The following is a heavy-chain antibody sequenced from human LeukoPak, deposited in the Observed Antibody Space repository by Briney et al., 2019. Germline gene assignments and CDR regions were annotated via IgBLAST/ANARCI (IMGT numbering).Heavy chain of an antibody. D-gene: IGHD3-9*01. CDR3: ARAQYSDILTGPSDY. V-gene: IGHV3-23*01. J-gene: IGHJ4*02. CDR2: ISGSGIST. Sequence: GGSLRLSCAASGFSVSSYAMSWVRQAPGKGLEWVSGISGSGISTHYADSVKGRFTISRDKSKNTLYPQMNSLRVEDTAVYYCARAQYSDILTGPSDYWGQGTLVTVSS. CDR1: GFSVSSYA.